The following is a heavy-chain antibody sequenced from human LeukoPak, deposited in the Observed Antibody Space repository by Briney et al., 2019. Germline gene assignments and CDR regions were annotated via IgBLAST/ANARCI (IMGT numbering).Heavy chain of an antibody. J-gene: IGHJ4*02. Sequence: GGSLTLSCAASGFSFSSNGMHWVRQAPGKGVEGVAFVRYDGSSKNYIDSVKGRFTISRDNSKNMLYLQMNSLRYEDTAVYYCAKDIALYREPLVYWGQGTLVTVSS. CDR1: GFSFSSNG. V-gene: IGHV3-30*02. D-gene: IGHD1-26*01. CDR3: AKDIALYREPLVY. CDR2: VRYDGSSK.